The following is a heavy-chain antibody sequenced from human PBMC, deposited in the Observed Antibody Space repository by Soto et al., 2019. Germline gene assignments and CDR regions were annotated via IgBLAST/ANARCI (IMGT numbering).Heavy chain of an antibody. CDR2: ITSASDYI. Sequence: SLRLSCVASGLMFTRSTMNWVRQAPGKGLEWVSSITSASDYIFYADSVKGRFTISRDNAKNSLYLQMNSLRAEDTAVYYCARVGTGSSTPLDIWGQGTMVTVSS. J-gene: IGHJ3*02. CDR3: ARVGTGSSTPLDI. D-gene: IGHD3-9*01. V-gene: IGHV3-21*01. CDR1: GLMFTRST.